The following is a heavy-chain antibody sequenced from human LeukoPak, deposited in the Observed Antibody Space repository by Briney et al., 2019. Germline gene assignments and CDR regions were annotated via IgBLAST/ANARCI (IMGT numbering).Heavy chain of an antibody. CDR1: GFTFDDYA. CDR3: AKGIMGSSGWPEEHYFDY. J-gene: IGHJ4*02. Sequence: GGSLRLSCAASGFTFDDYAMHWVRQAPGKGLEWVSLISWDGDSTYYADSVKGRFTVSRDNSKNSLYLQMNSVRAEDTALYYCAKGIMGSSGWPEEHYFDYWGQGTLVTVSS. D-gene: IGHD6-19*01. CDR2: ISWDGDST. V-gene: IGHV3-43D*03.